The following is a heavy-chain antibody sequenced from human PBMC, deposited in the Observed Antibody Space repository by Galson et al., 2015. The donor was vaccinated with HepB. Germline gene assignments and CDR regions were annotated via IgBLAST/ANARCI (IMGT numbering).Heavy chain of an antibody. CDR1: GGSFSGYY. Sequence: ETLSLTCAVYGGSFSGYYWSWIRQPPGKGLEWIGEINHSGSTNYNPSLKSRVTISVDTSKNQFSLKLSSVTAADTAVYYCARSPPPPFYCSGGSCYGPFQHWGQGTLVTVSS. J-gene: IGHJ1*01. CDR2: INHSGST. CDR3: ARSPPPPFYCSGGSCYGPFQH. D-gene: IGHD2-15*01. V-gene: IGHV4-34*01.